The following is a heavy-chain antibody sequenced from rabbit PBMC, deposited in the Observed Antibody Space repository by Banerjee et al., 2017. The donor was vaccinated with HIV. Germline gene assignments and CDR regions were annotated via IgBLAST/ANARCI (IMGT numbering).Heavy chain of an antibody. J-gene: IGHJ4*01. CDR3: SRSDYSSGWGIKL. CDR2: IYAGGSVIP. Sequence: QEQLVESGGDLVQPEGSLTLTCKASGFDFSSGYDMCWVRQAPGKGTEWIACIYAGGSVIPYYSSCVNGRFTISKPSSTPVSLQMTSLTAADTATSFCSRSDYSSGWGIKLWGPGTLFTVS. V-gene: IGHV1S45*01. D-gene: IGHD4-1*01. CDR1: GFDFSSGYD.